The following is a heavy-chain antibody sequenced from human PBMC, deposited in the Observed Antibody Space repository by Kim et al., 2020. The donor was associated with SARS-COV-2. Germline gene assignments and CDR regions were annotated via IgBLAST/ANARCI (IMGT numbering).Heavy chain of an antibody. D-gene: IGHD3-3*01. CDR1: GGSISSGDYY. V-gene: IGHV4-30-4*01. Sequence: SETLSLTCTVSGGSISSGDYYWSWIRQPPGKGLEWIGYIYYSGSTYYNPSLKSRVTISVDTSKNQFSLKLSSVTAADTAVYYCATKANTHVLRFLEWLPTSGWFDPWGQGTLVTVSS. CDR2: IYYSGST. CDR3: ATKANTHVLRFLEWLPTSGWFDP. J-gene: IGHJ5*02.